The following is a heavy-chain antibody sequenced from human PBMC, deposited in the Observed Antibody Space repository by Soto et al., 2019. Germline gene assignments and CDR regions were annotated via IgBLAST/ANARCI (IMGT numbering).Heavy chain of an antibody. CDR2: ISWNSGSI. D-gene: IGHD1-7*01. CDR3: AKAKNWNYGGFDY. V-gene: IGHV3-9*01. J-gene: IGHJ4*02. CDR1: GFTFDDYA. Sequence: GGSLRLSCAASGFTFDDYAMHWVRQAPGKGLEWVSGISWNSGSIGYADSVKGRFTISRDNAKNSLYLQMNSLRAEDTALYYCAKAKNWNYGGFDYWGQGTLVTVSS.